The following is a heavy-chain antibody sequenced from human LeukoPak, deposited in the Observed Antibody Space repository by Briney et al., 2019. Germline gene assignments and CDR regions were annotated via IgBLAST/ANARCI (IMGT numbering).Heavy chain of an antibody. CDR3: ARDRDYYDSGNWFDP. Sequence: PSETLSLTCTVSGGSISSYYWSWIRQPPGKGLEWIGYIYYSGSTNYNPSPKSRVTISVDTSKNQFSLKLSSVTAADTAVYYCARDRDYYDSGNWFDPWGQGTLVTVSS. V-gene: IGHV4-59*01. CDR1: GGSISSYY. CDR2: IYYSGST. J-gene: IGHJ5*02. D-gene: IGHD3-22*01.